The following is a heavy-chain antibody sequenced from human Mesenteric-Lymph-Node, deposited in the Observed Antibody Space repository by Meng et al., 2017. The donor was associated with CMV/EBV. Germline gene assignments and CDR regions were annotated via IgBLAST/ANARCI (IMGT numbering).Heavy chain of an antibody. D-gene: IGHD5-18*01. CDR3: ARGVDTATVTKGFDY. CDR2: LYYTGST. V-gene: IGHV4-39*07. CDR1: GDSITSSTYY. Sequence: SETLSLTCTVSGDSITSSTYYWGWIRQPPGKGLEWIGSLYYTGSTYYNPALKSRVTIIEDTSRNQFSLTLSSVTAADTAVYYCARGVDTATVTKGFDYWGQGTLVTVSS. J-gene: IGHJ4*02.